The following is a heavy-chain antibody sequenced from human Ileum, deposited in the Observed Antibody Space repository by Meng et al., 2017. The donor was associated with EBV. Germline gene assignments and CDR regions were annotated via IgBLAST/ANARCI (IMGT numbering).Heavy chain of an antibody. V-gene: IGHV4-61*01. Sequence: HLQESGPGLVKPWETLSLTCFVSNDSVTSYNYYWTWIRQPPGKGLEWIGYVSYTGSTNYNSSLKRRVTISVDTSKNQFSLKLTSVTAADTAVYYCARERGGGDRGIHWGQGALVTVSS. CDR1: NDSVTSYNYY. CDR3: ARERGGGDRGIH. D-gene: IGHD2-21*02. J-gene: IGHJ4*02. CDR2: VSYTGST.